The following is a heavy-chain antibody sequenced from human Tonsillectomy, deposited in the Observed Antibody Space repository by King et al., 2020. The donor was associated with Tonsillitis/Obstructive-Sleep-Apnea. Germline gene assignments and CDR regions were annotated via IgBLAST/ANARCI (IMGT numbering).Heavy chain of an antibody. Sequence: VQLQESGPGLVKPSGTLSLTCAVSGGSISSSNWWSWVRQPPGKGLEWIWEIYHSGSTNYNPSLKCRVTISEKKSKNQFSLKLSSVTAADTAVYYCARADTYDYIWGSYTPFDYWGQGTLVTVSS. CDR1: GGSISSSNW. CDR2: IYHSGST. V-gene: IGHV4-4*02. J-gene: IGHJ4*02. D-gene: IGHD3-16*01. CDR3: ARADTYDYIWGSYTPFDY.